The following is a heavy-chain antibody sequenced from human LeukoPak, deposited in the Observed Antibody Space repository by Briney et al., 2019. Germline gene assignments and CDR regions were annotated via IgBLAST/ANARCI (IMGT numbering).Heavy chain of an antibody. D-gene: IGHD2-2*01. CDR1: GFTFSSYA. CDR2: ISGSGDST. CDR3: ARGGVALPAATWFDP. J-gene: IGHJ5*02. V-gene: IGHV3-23*01. Sequence: GGSLRLSCAASGFTFSSYAMSWVRQAPGKGLEWVSTISGSGDSTYYADFVRGRFTISRDNSKNTPYLQMNSLRAEDTAVYYCARGGVALPAATWFDPWGQGTLVTVSS.